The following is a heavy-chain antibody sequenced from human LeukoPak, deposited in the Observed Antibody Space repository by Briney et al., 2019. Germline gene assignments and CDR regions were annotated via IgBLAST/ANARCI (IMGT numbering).Heavy chain of an antibody. Sequence: GGSLRLSCEASGFTFSSFWMTWVRQAPGKGLEWVANIKQDGSEKYYVDSVKGRFTISRDNSKNTLFLQMNSLRAEDTAVYQCVRAHYDSGSRTYGMDVWGQGTTVTVSS. J-gene: IGHJ6*02. CDR3: VRAHYDSGSRTYGMDV. CDR1: GFTFSSFW. V-gene: IGHV3-7*05. CDR2: IKQDGSEK. D-gene: IGHD3-16*01.